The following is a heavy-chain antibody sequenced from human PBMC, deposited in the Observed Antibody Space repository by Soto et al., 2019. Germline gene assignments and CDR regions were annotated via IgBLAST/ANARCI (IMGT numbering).Heavy chain of an antibody. J-gene: IGHJ4*02. V-gene: IGHV3-23*01. CDR3: ARNSGTMVTSYRFIDF. D-gene: IGHD4-17*01. Sequence: GGSLRLSCAASGFTFTTYAMSWARQAPGKGLEWVSSISGDGDSTNYADSVKGRFTISRDKSKNTLYLQMHSLGGEDTAVYYCARNSGTMVTSYRFIDFWGQGTQVTVSS. CDR1: GFTFTTYA. CDR2: ISGDGDST.